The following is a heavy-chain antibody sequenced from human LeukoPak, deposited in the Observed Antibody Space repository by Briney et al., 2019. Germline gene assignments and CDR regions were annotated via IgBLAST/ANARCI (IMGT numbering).Heavy chain of an antibody. CDR2: INPSGGST. Sequence: ASVKVSCKASGYTFTSYYMHWVRQAPGQGLEWMGIINPSGGSTSYAQKFQGRVTMTRDTSTSTVYMELSSLRSEDTAVYYCARGGGYIAARPWGPHNWFDPWGQGTLVTVSS. J-gene: IGHJ5*02. V-gene: IGHV1-46*01. CDR1: GYTFTSYY. CDR3: ARGGGYIAARPWGPHNWFDP. D-gene: IGHD6-6*01.